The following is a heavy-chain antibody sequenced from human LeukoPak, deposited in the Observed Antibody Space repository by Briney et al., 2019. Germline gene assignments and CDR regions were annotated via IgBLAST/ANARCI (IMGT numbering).Heavy chain of an antibody. J-gene: IGHJ4*02. CDR2: IYTSGST. V-gene: IGHV4-59*10. D-gene: IGHD6-13*01. CDR3: ARLSIAAAGTGFDY. CDR1: GGSFSGYY. Sequence: SETLSLTCAVYGGSFSGYYWSWIRQPAGKGLEWIGRIYTSGSTNYNPSLKSRVTISVDTSKNQFSLKLSSVTAADTAVYYCARLSIAAAGTGFDYWGQGTLVTVSS.